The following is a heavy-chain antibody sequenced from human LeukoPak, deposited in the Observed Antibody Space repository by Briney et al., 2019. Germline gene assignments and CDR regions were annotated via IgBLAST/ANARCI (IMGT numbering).Heavy chain of an antibody. CDR2: ISGSGGST. V-gene: IGHV3-23*01. D-gene: IGHD5/OR15-5a*01. Sequence: GGSLRLSCAASGFTFNSYAMSGVRQAPGKGLEWVSAISGSGGSTYYADSVKGRFTISRDNSKNTLLLQMNSLRAEDTAIYYCAKALGGVYGYFDYWGQGTLVTVSS. J-gene: IGHJ4*02. CDR3: AKALGGVYGYFDY. CDR1: GFTFNSYA.